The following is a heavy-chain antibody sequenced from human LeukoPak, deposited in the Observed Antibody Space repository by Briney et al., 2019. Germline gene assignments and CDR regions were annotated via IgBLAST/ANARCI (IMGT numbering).Heavy chain of an antibody. CDR3: ARDPYYYMDV. V-gene: IGHV3-66*01. CDR1: GFTFSTSG. Sequence: GGSLRLSCAASGFTFSTSGMHWVRQAPGKGLEWVSVIYSGGSTYYADSVKGRFTISRDNSKNTLYLQMNSLRAEDTAVYYCARDPYYYMDVWGKGTTVTISS. J-gene: IGHJ6*03. CDR2: IYSGGST.